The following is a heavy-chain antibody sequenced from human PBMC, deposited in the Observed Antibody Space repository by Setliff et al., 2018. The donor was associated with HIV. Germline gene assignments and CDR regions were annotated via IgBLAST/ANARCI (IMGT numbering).Heavy chain of an antibody. CDR2: IIPIFGTA. V-gene: IGHV1-69*05. J-gene: IGHJ3*01. CDR1: GGSSYA. CDR3: ARELGTYSGSYAVADGFDF. D-gene: IGHD1-26*01. Sequence: ASVKVSCKASGGSSYAISWVRQAPGQGLEWMGGIIPIFGTANYAQKFQGRVPITTDESTSTAYMELSSLRSEDTAVYYCARELGTYSGSYAVADGFDFWGQGTMVTVSS.